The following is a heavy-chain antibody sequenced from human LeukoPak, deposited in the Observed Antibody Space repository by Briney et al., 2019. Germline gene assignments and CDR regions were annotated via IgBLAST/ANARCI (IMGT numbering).Heavy chain of an antibody. J-gene: IGHJ3*02. CDR2: KYARGSS. CDR3: ARGRYCSADICTGGDSFDI. CDR1: GGSISNYY. D-gene: IGHD2-15*01. V-gene: IGHV4-4*07. Sequence: PSETLSLTCTVSGGSISNYYWSWIRQPAGKGLEWIGRKYARGSSNYNPPVQSRVTMSVDTSKNQFSLKLRSVTAADTTVYYCARGRYCSADICTGGDSFDIWGQGTMVSVSP.